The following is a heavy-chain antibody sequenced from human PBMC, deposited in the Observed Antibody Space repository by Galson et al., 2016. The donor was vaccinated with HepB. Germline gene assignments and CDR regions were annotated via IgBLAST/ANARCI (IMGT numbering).Heavy chain of an antibody. V-gene: IGHV1-18*01. Sequence: SVKVSCKASGYTFTTYGISWVRQAPGQGLEWMGWISAYNGNTNYAQKLQGRVTMTTDTSTSTAYMELRSLRSDDTAVYYCARDPRKIRYQLREIYYYYYGMDVWGQGTTVTVSS. CDR2: ISAYNGNT. CDR1: GYTFTTYG. D-gene: IGHD2-2*01. J-gene: IGHJ6*02. CDR3: ARDPRKIRYQLREIYYYYYGMDV.